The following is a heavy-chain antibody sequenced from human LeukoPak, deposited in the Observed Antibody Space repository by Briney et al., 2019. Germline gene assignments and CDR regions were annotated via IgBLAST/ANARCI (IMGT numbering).Heavy chain of an antibody. CDR1: GFTFSSYG. V-gene: IGHV3-30*18. Sequence: PGGSLRLSCAASGFTFSSYGMHWVRQAPGKGLEWVAVISYDGSNKYYADSVKGRFTISRDNSKNTLYLQMNSLRAEDTAVYYCAKDGDYDGNYGMDVWGQGTTVTVSS. CDR3: AKDGDYDGNYGMDV. CDR2: ISYDGSNK. D-gene: IGHD4-23*01. J-gene: IGHJ6*02.